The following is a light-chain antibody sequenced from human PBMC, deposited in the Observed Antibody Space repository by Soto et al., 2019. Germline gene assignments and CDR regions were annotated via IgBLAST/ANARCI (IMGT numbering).Light chain of an antibody. CDR1: SSDVGAYNY. CDR3: GSYTRSGTLV. Sequence: QSALTQPASVSGSPGQSITISCTGTSSDVGAYNYVSWYQQHPGKAPKLMIYDVSNRPSGVSNRFFGSKSGNAASLTISGLQAEDEADYYCGSYTRSGTLVFGGGTKLTVL. J-gene: IGLJ2*01. CDR2: DVS. V-gene: IGLV2-14*03.